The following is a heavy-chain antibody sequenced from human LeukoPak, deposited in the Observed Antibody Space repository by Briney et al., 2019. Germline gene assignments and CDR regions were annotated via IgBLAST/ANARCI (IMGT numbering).Heavy chain of an antibody. D-gene: IGHD6-13*01. CDR3: ASQQQLAQIFDY. V-gene: IGHV3-21*01. CDR2: ISSSSSYI. J-gene: IGHJ4*02. CDR1: GFTFSSYS. Sequence: PGGSLRLSCAASGFTFSSYSMNWVRQAPGKGLEWVSSISSSSSYIYYADSVKGRFTISRDNAKNSLYLQMNSLRAEDTAVYYCASQQQLAQIFDYWGQGTLVTVSS.